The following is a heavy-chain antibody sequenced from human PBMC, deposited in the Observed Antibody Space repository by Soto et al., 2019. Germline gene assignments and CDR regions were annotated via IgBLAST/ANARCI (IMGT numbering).Heavy chain of an antibody. CDR1: GGSMSSNY. Sequence: QVHLRESGPGLVKPSETLSLTCSVSGGSMSSNYWSWIRQSPGKGLEWIGFVYYGGTNYNPSFESRVTMSVDTPKKQFSLELSSVTAADTAVYYCVSYRGAFYFECWGQGTLVTVSS. D-gene: IGHD4-4*01. CDR3: VSYRGAFYFEC. J-gene: IGHJ4*02. CDR2: VYYGGT. V-gene: IGHV4-59*01.